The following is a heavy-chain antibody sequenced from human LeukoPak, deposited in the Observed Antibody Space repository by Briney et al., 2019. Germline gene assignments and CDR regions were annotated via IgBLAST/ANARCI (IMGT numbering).Heavy chain of an antibody. CDR1: GGSIRSSYYY. V-gene: IGHV4-31*03. J-gene: IGHJ6*02. Sequence: SETLSLTCTVSGGSIRSSYYYWGWIRQHPGKGLEWIGYIYYSGSTYYNPSLKSRVTISVDTSKNQFSLKLSSVTAADTAVYYCARQGFNSSGWCRYYYYGMDVWGQGTTVTVSS. CDR2: IYYSGST. D-gene: IGHD6-19*01. CDR3: ARQGFNSSGWCRYYYYGMDV.